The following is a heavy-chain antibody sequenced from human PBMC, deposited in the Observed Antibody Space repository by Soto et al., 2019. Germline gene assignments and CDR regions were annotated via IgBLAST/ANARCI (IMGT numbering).Heavy chain of an antibody. CDR1: GFTFSSYS. D-gene: IGHD3-9*01. V-gene: IGHV3-21*01. Sequence: GGSLRLSCAASGFTFSSYSMNWVRQAPGKGLEWVSSISSSSSYIYYADSVKGRFTISRDNAKNSLYLQMNSLRAEDTAVYYWARYDVLTGYHHDYWGQGTLVTVSS. CDR2: ISSSSSYI. CDR3: ARYDVLTGYHHDY. J-gene: IGHJ4*02.